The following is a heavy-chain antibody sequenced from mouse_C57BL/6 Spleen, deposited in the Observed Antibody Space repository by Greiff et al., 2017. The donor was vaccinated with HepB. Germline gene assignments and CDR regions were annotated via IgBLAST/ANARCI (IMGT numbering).Heavy chain of an antibody. Sequence: EVKLQQSGPELVKPGASVKISCKASGYTFTDYYMNWVKQSHGKSLEWIGDINPNNGGTSYNQKFKGKATLTVDKSSSTAYMELRSLTSEDSAVYYCARNPYYSTVVYFDYWGQGTTLTVSS. CDR1: GYTFTDYY. J-gene: IGHJ2*01. V-gene: IGHV1-26*01. CDR2: INPNNGGT. D-gene: IGHD2-5*01. CDR3: ARNPYYSTVVYFDY.